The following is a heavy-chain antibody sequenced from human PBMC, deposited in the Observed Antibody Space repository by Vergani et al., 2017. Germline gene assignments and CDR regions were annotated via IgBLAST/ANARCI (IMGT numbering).Heavy chain of an antibody. J-gene: IGHJ5*02. D-gene: IGHD2-21*02. Sequence: EVQLVESGGGLVQPGGSLRLSCAASGFTFSSYSMNWVRQAPGKGLEWVSYISSSSSTIYYADSVKGRFTISRDNAKNSLYLQMNSLRAEDTALYYCARDACGGDCYSNNHWFDPWGQGTLVTVSS. CDR3: ARDACGGDCYSNNHWFDP. CDR1: GFTFSSYS. CDR2: ISSSSSTI. V-gene: IGHV3-48*01.